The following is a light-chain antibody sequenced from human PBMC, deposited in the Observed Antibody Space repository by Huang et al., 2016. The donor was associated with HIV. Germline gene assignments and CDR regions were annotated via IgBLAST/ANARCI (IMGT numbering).Light chain of an antibody. CDR3: QQYYTTPLT. Sequence: DIVMTQSPDSLAVSLGERATINCKSSQSVLYSSKNKNYLTWYQQKVGQPPKRLIYWASTRESGVPERFSGSGSGTDFTLTISSLQAEDVAVYYCQQYYTTPLTFGQGTKVEIK. V-gene: IGKV4-1*01. CDR2: WAS. J-gene: IGKJ1*01. CDR1: QSVLYSSKNKNY.